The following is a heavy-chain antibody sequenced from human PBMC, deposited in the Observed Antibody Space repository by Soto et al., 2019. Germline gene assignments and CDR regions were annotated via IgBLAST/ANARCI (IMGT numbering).Heavy chain of an antibody. D-gene: IGHD3-3*01. CDR1: GYTFTGYY. V-gene: IGHV1-2*04. J-gene: IGHJ6*03. CDR2: INPNSGGT. Sequence: GASVKVSCKASGYTFTGYYMHWVRQAPGQGLEWMGWINPNSGGTNYAQKFQGWVTMTRDTSISTAYMELSRLRSDDTAVYYCARSRPLRFLEWLPHYYMDVWGKGTTVTVSS. CDR3: ARSRPLRFLEWLPHYYMDV.